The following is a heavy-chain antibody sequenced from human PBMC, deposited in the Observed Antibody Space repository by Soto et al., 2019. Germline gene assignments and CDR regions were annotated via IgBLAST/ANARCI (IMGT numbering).Heavy chain of an antibody. CDR1: GGTFSSYA. CDR2: IIPIFGTA. Sequence: SVKVSCKASGGTFSSYAISWVRQAPGQGLEWMGGIIPIFGTANYAQKFQGRVTITADESTSTAYMELSSLRSEDTAVYYCAGSRRSSGWYNYWGQGTLVTVSS. V-gene: IGHV1-69*13. J-gene: IGHJ4*02. CDR3: AGSRRSSGWYNY. D-gene: IGHD6-19*01.